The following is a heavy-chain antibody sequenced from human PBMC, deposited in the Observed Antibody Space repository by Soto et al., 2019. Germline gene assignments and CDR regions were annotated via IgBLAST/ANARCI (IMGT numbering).Heavy chain of an antibody. CDR3: ARWVGCTNGVCYVSYYYYVMDV. V-gene: IGHV1-18*01. D-gene: IGHD2-8*01. J-gene: IGHJ6*02. Sequence: ASVKVSCKASGYTFTSYGISWVRQAPGQGLEWMGWISAYNGNTNYPQKLQGRVTMTTDTSTSTAYMELRSLRSDDTAVYYCARWVGCTNGVCYVSYYYYVMDVWGQGTTVTVAS. CDR2: ISAYNGNT. CDR1: GYTFTSYG.